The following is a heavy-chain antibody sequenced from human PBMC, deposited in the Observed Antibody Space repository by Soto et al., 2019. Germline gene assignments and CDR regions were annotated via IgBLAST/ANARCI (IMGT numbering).Heavy chain of an antibody. D-gene: IGHD3-22*01. V-gene: IGHV4-34*01. J-gene: IGHJ4*02. CDR1: GGSLSGYY. CDR2: INHSRST. Sequence: SEPLSLTYAVYGGSLSGYYWSWIRHPPGRGLEWIGEINHSRSTNYNPPLKSRVTISVDTSKNQFSLKLSSVTAADTAVYYCARGAYYDSSGYFGYWGQGTLVTVSS. CDR3: ARGAYYDSSGYFGY.